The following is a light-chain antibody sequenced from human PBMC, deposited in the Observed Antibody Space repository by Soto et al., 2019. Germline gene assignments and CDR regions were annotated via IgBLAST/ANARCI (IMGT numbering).Light chain of an antibody. CDR1: QGIGTW. Sequence: DIQMTQSPSSLSASIGDTITITCRASQGIGTWLAWYQQKPGRAPKLLIYDASNLQSGVPSRFSGSGSGTDFTLTITSLQPEDFATYYCQQANSFPLTFGGGTKVDIK. V-gene: IGKV1-12*01. CDR2: DAS. CDR3: QQANSFPLT. J-gene: IGKJ4*01.